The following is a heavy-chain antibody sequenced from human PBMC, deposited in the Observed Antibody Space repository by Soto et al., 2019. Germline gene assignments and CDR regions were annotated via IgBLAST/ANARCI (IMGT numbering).Heavy chain of an antibody. D-gene: IGHD3-10*01. CDR1: GGSISSYY. CDR3: ARGNTMVRGVIITSSYWFDP. V-gene: IGHV4-59*01. Sequence: SETLSLTCTVSGGSISSYYWSWIRQPPGKXLEWIGYIYYSGSTNYNPSLKSRVTISVDTSKNQFSLKLSSVTAADTAVYYCARGNTMVRGVIITSSYWFDPWGQGTLVTVSS. J-gene: IGHJ5*02. CDR2: IYYSGST.